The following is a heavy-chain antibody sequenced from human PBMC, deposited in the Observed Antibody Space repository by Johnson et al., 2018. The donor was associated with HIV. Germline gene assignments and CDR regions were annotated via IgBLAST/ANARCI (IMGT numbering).Heavy chain of an antibody. CDR3: ARLVATKDYAFDI. D-gene: IGHD5-12*01. CDR2: ISYDGSNK. J-gene: IGHJ3*02. Sequence: QVQLVQSGGGVVQPGRSLRLSCAASGFTFSSYAMHWVRQAPGKGLEWVAVISYDGSNKYYADSVKGRFTISRDNYKNTLYLQMNSLRAEDTAVYYCARLVATKDYAFDIWGQGTLVTVSS. V-gene: IGHV3-30-3*01. CDR1: GFTFSSYA.